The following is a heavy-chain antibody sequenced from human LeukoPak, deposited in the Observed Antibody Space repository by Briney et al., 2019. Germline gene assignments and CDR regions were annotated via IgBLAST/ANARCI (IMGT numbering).Heavy chain of an antibody. D-gene: IGHD3-3*01. CDR3: ARGPLHKITIFGVVIIDWYFDL. Sequence: SETLSLTRTVSGGSISSSSYYWGWIRQPPGKGLEWIGSIYYSGSTYYNPSLKSRVTISVDTSKNQFSLKLSSVTAADTAVYYCARGPLHKITIFGVVIIDWYFDLWGRGTLVTVSS. V-gene: IGHV4-39*01. CDR1: GGSISSSSYY. J-gene: IGHJ2*01. CDR2: IYYSGST.